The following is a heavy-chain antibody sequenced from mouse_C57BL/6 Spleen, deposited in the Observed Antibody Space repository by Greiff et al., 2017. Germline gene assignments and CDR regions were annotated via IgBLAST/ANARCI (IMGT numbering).Heavy chain of an antibody. Sequence: EVKLEESGGGLVKPGGSLKLSCAASGFTFSSYTMSWVRQTPEKRLEWVATISGGGGNTYYPDSVKGRFTISRDNAKNTLYLQMSSLRSEDTALYYCARRGSTSYAMDYWGQGTSVTVSS. CDR2: ISGGGGNT. CDR1: GFTFSSYT. V-gene: IGHV5-9*01. J-gene: IGHJ4*01. D-gene: IGHD1-1*01. CDR3: ARRGSTSYAMDY.